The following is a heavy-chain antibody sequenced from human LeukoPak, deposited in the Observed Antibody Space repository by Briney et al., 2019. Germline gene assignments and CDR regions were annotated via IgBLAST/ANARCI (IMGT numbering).Heavy chain of an antibody. J-gene: IGHJ4*02. D-gene: IGHD3-10*01. CDR1: GFTFSSYW. Sequence: PGGSLRLSCAASGFTFSSYWMSWVRQAPGKGLEWVANIKQDGSEKYYVDSVKGRFTISRDNAKNSLYLQMNSLRAEDTAVYYCAREDNYYGSARGFDYWGQGTLVTVSS. V-gene: IGHV3-7*01. CDR2: IKQDGSEK. CDR3: AREDNYYGSARGFDY.